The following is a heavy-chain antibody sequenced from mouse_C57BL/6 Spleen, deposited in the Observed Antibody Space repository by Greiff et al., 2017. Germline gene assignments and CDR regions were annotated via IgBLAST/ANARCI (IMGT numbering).Heavy chain of an antibody. D-gene: IGHD2-10*02. CDR1: GYTFTDYY. CDR2: INPYNGGT. Sequence: VQLQQSGPVLVKPGASVKMSCKASGYTFTDYYMNWVKQSHGKSLEWIGVINPYNGGTSYNQKFKGKATLTVDKSSSTAYMERNSLTSEDSAVYYCARAYGNYPYYAMDYWGQGTSVTVSS. CDR3: ARAYGNYPYYAMDY. V-gene: IGHV1-19*01. J-gene: IGHJ4*01.